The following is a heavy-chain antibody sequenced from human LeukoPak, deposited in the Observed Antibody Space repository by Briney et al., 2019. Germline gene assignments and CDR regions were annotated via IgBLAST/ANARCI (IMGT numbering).Heavy chain of an antibody. CDR2: IYHSGST. Sequence: TSQTLSLTCAVSGGSISSGGYSWSWIRQPPGKGLEWIGYIYHSGSTYYNPSLKSRVTISVDRSKNQFSLKLSSVTAADTAVYYCARGLGDYVWGSYRNWFDPWGQGTLVTVSS. CDR3: ARGLGDYVWGSYRNWFDP. J-gene: IGHJ5*02. CDR1: GGSISSGGYS. V-gene: IGHV4-30-2*01. D-gene: IGHD3-16*02.